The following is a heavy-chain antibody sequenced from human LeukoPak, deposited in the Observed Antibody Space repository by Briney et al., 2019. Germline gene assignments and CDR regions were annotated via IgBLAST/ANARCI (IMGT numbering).Heavy chain of an antibody. D-gene: IGHD3-10*01. Sequence: SETLSLTCAVYGGSFSGYYWSWIRQPPGKGLEWIGEINHSGSTNYNPSLKSRVTISVDTSKNQFSLKLSSVTAADTAVYYCARDSGSSGSYQAFDIWGQGTMVTVSS. CDR1: GGSFSGYY. CDR2: INHSGST. CDR3: ARDSGSSGSYQAFDI. J-gene: IGHJ3*02. V-gene: IGHV4-34*01.